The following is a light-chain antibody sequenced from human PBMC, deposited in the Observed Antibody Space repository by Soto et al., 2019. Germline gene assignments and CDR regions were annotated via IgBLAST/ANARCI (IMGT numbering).Light chain of an antibody. V-gene: IGKV3-15*01. CDR3: QQRSNLPPT. J-gene: IGKJ5*01. CDR1: QSVSSN. CDR2: GAS. Sequence: EIVMTQSPDTLSVSPGERATLSCRASQSVSSNLVWYQQKPGQAPRLLIYGASTRATGIPVRFSGSGSGTEFTLTISSLQSEDFAIYYCQQRSNLPPTFGQGTRLEIK.